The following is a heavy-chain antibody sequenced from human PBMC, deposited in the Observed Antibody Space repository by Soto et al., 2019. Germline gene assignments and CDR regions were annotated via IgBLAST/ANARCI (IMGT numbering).Heavy chain of an antibody. CDR2: ISSSSSYI. D-gene: IGHD2-2*01. Sequence: EVQLVESGGGLVKPGGSLRLSCAASGFTFSSYSMNWVRQAPGKGLEWVSSISSSSSYIYYADSVKGRFTISRDNAKNSLYLQMNSLRAEDTAVYYCARDLLYCSSTSCYFAPYFDYWGQGTLVTVSS. CDR3: ARDLLYCSSTSCYFAPYFDY. V-gene: IGHV3-21*01. CDR1: GFTFSSYS. J-gene: IGHJ4*02.